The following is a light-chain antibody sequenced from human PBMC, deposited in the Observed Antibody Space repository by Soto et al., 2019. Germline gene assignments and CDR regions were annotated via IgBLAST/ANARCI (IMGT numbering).Light chain of an antibody. CDR1: QSVSSSY. V-gene: IGKV3-20*01. Sequence: EIVLTQSPGTLSLSPGERATLSCRASQSVSSSYLAWYQQKPGQAPRLLIYGASSRATGIPDRFSGSGSGTDFTLTISRLEPEDFAVYYCQQYGSSPPEITFGQGTRWRL. CDR2: GAS. J-gene: IGKJ5*01. CDR3: QQYGSSPPEIT.